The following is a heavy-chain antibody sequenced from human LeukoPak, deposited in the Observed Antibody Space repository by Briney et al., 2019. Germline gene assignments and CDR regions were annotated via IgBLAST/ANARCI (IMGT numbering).Heavy chain of an antibody. CDR2: INSDGSST. CDR1: GFTFSSYW. V-gene: IGHV3-74*01. CDR3: ARYSGDGFFDY. D-gene: IGHD5-24*01. J-gene: IGHJ4*02. Sequence: GGSLRLSCAASGFTFSSYWMHWVHQAPGKGLVWVSRINSDGSSTSYADSVKGRFTISRDNAKNTLYLQMNSLRAEDTAVYYCARYSGDGFFDYWGQGTLVTVSS.